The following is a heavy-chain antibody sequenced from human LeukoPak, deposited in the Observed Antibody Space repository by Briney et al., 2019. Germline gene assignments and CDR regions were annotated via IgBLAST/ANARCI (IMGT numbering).Heavy chain of an antibody. V-gene: IGHV3-7*01. CDR1: GFTLSSYL. CDR2: INKDGSEE. CDR3: ARSNPNRNALDL. D-gene: IGHD1-14*01. Sequence: GGSLRLSCAASGFTLSSYLMSWVRQAPGRGLEWVANINKDGSEETYLDSVKGRFTVSRDNAKNSLFLQMNSLRGDDTGVYYCARSNPNRNALDLWGQGTMVTISS. J-gene: IGHJ3*01.